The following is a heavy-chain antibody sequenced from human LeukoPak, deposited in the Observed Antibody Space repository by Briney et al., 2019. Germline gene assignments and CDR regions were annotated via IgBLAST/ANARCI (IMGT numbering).Heavy chain of an antibody. CDR1: GYSFTSYW. Sequence: GESLQISCKGSGYSFTSYWISWVRQMPGKGLEWMGRIDPSDSYTNYSTSFQGHVTISADKSISTAYLQWSSLKPSDTAMYYCASQRDPTYYYYGMDVWGQGTTVSVSS. CDR2: IDPSDSYT. CDR3: ASQRDPTYYYYGMDV. J-gene: IGHJ6*02. V-gene: IGHV5-10-1*01.